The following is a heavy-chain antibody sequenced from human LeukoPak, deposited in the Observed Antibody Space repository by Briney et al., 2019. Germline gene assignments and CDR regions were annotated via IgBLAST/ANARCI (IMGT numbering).Heavy chain of an antibody. CDR2: ISYDGSNK. CDR3: ARGTRVPDY. V-gene: IGHV3-30*03. D-gene: IGHD3-10*01. CDR1: GFTFSSYG. Sequence: GGSLRLSCAASGFTFSSYGMHWVRQAPGKGLEWVAVISYDGSNKYYADSVKGRFTISRDNSKNTLYLQMNNLRAEDTAVYYCARGTRVPDYWGQGTLVTVSS. J-gene: IGHJ4*02.